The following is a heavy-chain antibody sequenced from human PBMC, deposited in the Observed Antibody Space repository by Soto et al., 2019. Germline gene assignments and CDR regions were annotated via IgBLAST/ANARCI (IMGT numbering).Heavy chain of an antibody. J-gene: IGHJ6*02. D-gene: IGHD5-12*01. V-gene: IGHV3-30*18. CDR3: AKDRLVATTRHYFYSMDV. Sequence: PGGSLRLSCAASGFTFSTFGMHWVRQAPGKGLEWVAVVSYDGSVSFYADSVRGRFTISRDNSKNTLYLHLNSLRPEDTAVYYCAKDRLVATTRHYFYSMDVWGQGTTVTVSS. CDR2: VSYDGSVS. CDR1: GFTFSTFG.